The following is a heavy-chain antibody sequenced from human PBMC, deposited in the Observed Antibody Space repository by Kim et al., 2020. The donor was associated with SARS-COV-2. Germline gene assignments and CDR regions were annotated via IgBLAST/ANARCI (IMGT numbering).Heavy chain of an antibody. CDR3: ARGGYSGYDPFDY. D-gene: IGHD5-12*01. Sequence: YPGSWKGRLTISREDAKNALYLKRNSLRAGDTAVYYCARGGYSGYDPFDYWGQGTLVTVSS. J-gene: IGHJ4*02. V-gene: IGHV3-13*01.